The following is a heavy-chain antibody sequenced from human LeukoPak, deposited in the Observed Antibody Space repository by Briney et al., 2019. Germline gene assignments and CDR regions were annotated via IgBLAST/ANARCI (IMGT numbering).Heavy chain of an antibody. D-gene: IGHD3-9*01. J-gene: IGHJ6*03. CDR2: ISYSGIT. V-gene: IGHV4-39*07. CDR3: ARGGTYYDILTGYSGYYYYMDV. Sequence: PSETLSLTCTVSGGSISSSSFYWGWIRQPPGKGLEWIGSISYSGITYYNPSLRSRLTISVDTSKKQFSLKLSSVTAADTAVYYCARGGTYYDILTGYSGYYYYMDVWGKGTTVTISS. CDR1: GGSISSSSFY.